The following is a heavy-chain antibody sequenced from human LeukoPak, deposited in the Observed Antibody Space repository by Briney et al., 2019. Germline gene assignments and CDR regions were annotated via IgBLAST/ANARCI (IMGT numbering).Heavy chain of an antibody. CDR1: GGSFSGYY. V-gene: IGHV4-34*01. J-gene: IGHJ4*02. Sequence: SSETLSLTCAVYGGSFSGYYWNWIRQPPGKGLEWIGEINHSGSTNYNPSLKSRVTISVDTSKNQFSLKLSSVTAADTAVFYCARALGTSFDYWGQGTLVTVSS. D-gene: IGHD3-16*01. CDR2: INHSGST. CDR3: ARALGTSFDY.